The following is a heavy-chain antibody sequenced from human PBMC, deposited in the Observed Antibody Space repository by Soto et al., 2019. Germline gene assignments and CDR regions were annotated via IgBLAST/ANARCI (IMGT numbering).Heavy chain of an antibody. V-gene: IGHV3-53*01. CDR2: IYSGGST. J-gene: IGHJ4*02. CDR3: ARTMITLGGVIVPYFDY. D-gene: IGHD3-16*02. CDR1: GFTVSSNY. Sequence: EVQLVESGGGLIQPGGSLRLSCAASGFTVSSNYMSWVRQAPGKGLEWVSVIYSGGSTYYADSVKGRFTISRDNSKNTLYLHMNSLRAEDTAVYYCARTMITLGGVIVPYFDYWGQGTLVTVSS.